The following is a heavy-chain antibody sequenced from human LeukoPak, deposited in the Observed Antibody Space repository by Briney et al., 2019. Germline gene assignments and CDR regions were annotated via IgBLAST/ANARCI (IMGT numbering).Heavy chain of an antibody. V-gene: IGHV4-39*07. CDR3: ARDAEQWLVPMNWFDP. Sequence: SETPSLTCTVSGGSISSSSYYWGWIRQPPGKGLEWIGSIYYSGSTYYNPSLKSRVTISVDTSKNQFSLKLSSVTAADTAVYYCARDAEQWLVPMNWFDPWGQGTLVTVSS. CDR2: IYYSGST. J-gene: IGHJ5*02. CDR1: GGSISSSSYY. D-gene: IGHD6-19*01.